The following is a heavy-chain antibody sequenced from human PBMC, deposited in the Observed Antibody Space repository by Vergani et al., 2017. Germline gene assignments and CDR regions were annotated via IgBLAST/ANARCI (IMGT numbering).Heavy chain of an antibody. V-gene: IGHV3-23*04. CDR1: GLTFSDSY. J-gene: IGHJ6*02. Sequence: VQLVESGGGLVKPGGSLRLSCAASGLTFSDSYMSWIRQAPGKGLEWVSGISGSGGNTYYANSVKGRFTISRDNSKNTLYLQMNSLRADDTAVYYCAKGVYCSSTSCYEGRGYYYGMGVWGQGTTVTFSS. CDR2: ISGSGGNT. CDR3: AKGVYCSSTSCYEGRGYYYGMGV. D-gene: IGHD2-2*01.